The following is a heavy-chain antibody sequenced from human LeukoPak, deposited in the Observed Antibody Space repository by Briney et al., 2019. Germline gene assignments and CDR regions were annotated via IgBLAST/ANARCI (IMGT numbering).Heavy chain of an antibody. CDR3: ARQYSGYDRTMNFDY. Sequence: GGSLRLSCAASGFTFSSYAMHWVRQAPGKGLEWVAVISYDGSNKYYADSVKGRFTISRDNSKNTLHLQMNSLRAEDTAVYYCARQYSGYDRTMNFDYWGQGTLVTVSS. CDR1: GFTFSSYA. J-gene: IGHJ4*02. D-gene: IGHD5-12*01. V-gene: IGHV3-30*01. CDR2: ISYDGSNK.